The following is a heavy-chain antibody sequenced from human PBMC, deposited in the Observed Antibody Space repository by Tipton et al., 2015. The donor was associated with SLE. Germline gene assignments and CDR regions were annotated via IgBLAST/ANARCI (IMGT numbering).Heavy chain of an antibody. D-gene: IGHD1-7*01. V-gene: IGHV4-39*07. Sequence: GLVKPSETLSLTCTVSGGSISSSSYYWGWIRQPPGKGLEWIGSIFYSGSTYYNPSLKSRVTISVDRSKNQFSLKLSTVTAADTAVYFCARVVTGTWGYWGQGTLVTVSS. CDR2: IFYSGST. J-gene: IGHJ4*02. CDR1: GGSISSSSYY. CDR3: ARVVTGTWGY.